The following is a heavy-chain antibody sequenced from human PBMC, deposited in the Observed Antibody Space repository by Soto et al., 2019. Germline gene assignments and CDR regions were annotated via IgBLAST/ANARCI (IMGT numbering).Heavy chain of an antibody. CDR3: ARLPLFRGVIITPAY. V-gene: IGHV4-39*01. CDR1: GGSISSSSYY. J-gene: IGHJ4*02. D-gene: IGHD3-10*01. Sequence: QLQLQESGPGLVKPSETLSLTCTVSGGSISSSSYYWGWIRQPPGKGLEWIGSIFSSGTTYYNPSLKSRVTISVDTSKNQFSLKLSSVTAADTAVYYCARLPLFRGVIITPAYWGQGTLVTVSS. CDR2: IFSSGTT.